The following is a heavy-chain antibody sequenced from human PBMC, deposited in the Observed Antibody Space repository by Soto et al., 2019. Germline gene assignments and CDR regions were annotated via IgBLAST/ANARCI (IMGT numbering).Heavy chain of an antibody. CDR2: ISYDGSNK. J-gene: IGHJ6*02. V-gene: IGHV3-30*18. Sequence: PGGSLRLSCAASGFTFSSYGMHWVRQAPCKGLEWVAVISYDGSNKYYADSVKGRFTISRDNSKNTLYLQMNSLRAEDTAVYYCAKDDLNVVVPSKPLQDSIYYYYGMDVWGQGTTVTVSS. CDR1: GFTFSSYG. CDR3: AKDDLNVVVPSKPLQDSIYYYYGMDV. D-gene: IGHD2-15*01.